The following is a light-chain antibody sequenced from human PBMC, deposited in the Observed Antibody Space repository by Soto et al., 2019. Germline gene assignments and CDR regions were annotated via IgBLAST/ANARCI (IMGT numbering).Light chain of an antibody. CDR1: QSVSSSY. Sequence: EIVLTQSPGTLSLSPGERATLSSRASQSVSSSYLAWYQQKPGEAPRLLIYGASSRATAIPDRFSGTGSGTDLTLTIISLEPKDFAVDYSQRYGSSPRFTVGPSPKVDIK. J-gene: IGKJ3*01. CDR2: GAS. V-gene: IGKV3-20*01. CDR3: QRYGSSPRFT.